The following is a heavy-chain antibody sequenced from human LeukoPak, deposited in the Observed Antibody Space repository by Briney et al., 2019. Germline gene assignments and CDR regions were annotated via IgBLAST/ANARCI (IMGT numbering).Heavy chain of an antibody. CDR3: AKGGDGPYCSGGSCYWGDYYYYYMDV. V-gene: IGHV3-23*01. CDR2: ISGSGGST. J-gene: IGHJ6*03. CDR1: GFTFSSYA. D-gene: IGHD2-15*01. Sequence: GGSLRLSCAASGFTFSSYAMSWVRQAPGKGLEWVSAISGSGGSTYYADSVKGRFTISRDNSKNTLYLQMNSLRAEDTAVYYCAKGGDGPYCSGGSCYWGDYYYYYMDVWGKGTTVTVSS.